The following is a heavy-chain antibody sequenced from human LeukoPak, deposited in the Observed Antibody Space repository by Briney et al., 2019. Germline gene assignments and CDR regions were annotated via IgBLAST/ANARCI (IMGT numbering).Heavy chain of an antibody. CDR1: GGSFSGYY. Sequence: PSETLSLTCAVYGGSFSGYYWGWIRQPPGKGLQWIGEINHSGSTNYNPSLKSRVTISVDTSKNQFSLKLSSVTAADTAVYYCATSGGPINWFDPWGQGTLLTVSS. J-gene: IGHJ5*02. CDR2: INHSGST. V-gene: IGHV4-34*01. D-gene: IGHD2-15*01. CDR3: ATSGGPINWFDP.